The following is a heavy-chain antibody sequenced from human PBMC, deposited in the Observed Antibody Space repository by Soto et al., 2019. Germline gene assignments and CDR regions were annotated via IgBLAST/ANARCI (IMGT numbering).Heavy chain of an antibody. D-gene: IGHD6-19*01. Sequence: QVQLVESGGGVVQPGRSLRLSCAASGFTFRNHGMPWVRQAPAKGMEWVAVISYDSSDKYYADSVKGRFTISRDNSKNTLYLQMNRLRLEDTAVYYCATWGEVAGGIFDYWGQGTLVTVAS. CDR1: GFTFRNHG. CDR2: ISYDSSDK. CDR3: ATWGEVAGGIFDY. V-gene: IGHV3-30*03. J-gene: IGHJ4*02.